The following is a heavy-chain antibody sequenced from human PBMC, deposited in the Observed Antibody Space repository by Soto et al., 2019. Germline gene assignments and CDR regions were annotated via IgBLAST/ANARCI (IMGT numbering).Heavy chain of an antibody. Sequence: QVQLVQSGAEVKKPGSSVKVSCKASGGTFSSYAISWVRQAPGQGLEWMGGIIPIFGTANYAQKFQGRVTITADESTSNAYMELSSLRPEDTAVYYWARDSGARRYVDIVARIRWFDPWGQGTLVTVSS. V-gene: IGHV1-69*01. CDR2: IIPIFGTA. J-gene: IGHJ5*02. D-gene: IGHD5-12*01. CDR1: GGTFSSYA. CDR3: ARDSGARRYVDIVARIRWFDP.